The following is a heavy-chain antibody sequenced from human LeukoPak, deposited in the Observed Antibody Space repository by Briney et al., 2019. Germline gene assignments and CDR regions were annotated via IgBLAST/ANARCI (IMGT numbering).Heavy chain of an antibody. J-gene: IGHJ4*02. Sequence: PSETLSLTCTVSGDSINSANYYWGWIRQPPGKGLEWIGYIYYSGSTNYNPSLKSRVTISVDTSKNQFSLKLSSVTAADTAVYYCARSPPESITGTMYYFDYWGQGTLVTVSS. CDR2: IYYSGST. D-gene: IGHD1-7*01. CDR3: ARSPPESITGTMYYFDY. CDR1: GDSINSANYY. V-gene: IGHV4-61*01.